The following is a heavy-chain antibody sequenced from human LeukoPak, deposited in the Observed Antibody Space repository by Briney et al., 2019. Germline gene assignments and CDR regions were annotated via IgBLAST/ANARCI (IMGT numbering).Heavy chain of an antibody. CDR3: ARQPPLSEGWFDP. CDR1: GGSFSGYY. D-gene: IGHD2/OR15-2a*01. Sequence: PSETLSLTCAVYGGSFSGYYWSWIRQPPGKGLEWIGEINHSGGTNYNPSLKSRVTISVDTSKNQFSLKLSSVTAADTAVYYCARQPPLSEGWFDPWGQGTLVTVSS. CDR2: INHSGGT. V-gene: IGHV4-34*01. J-gene: IGHJ5*02.